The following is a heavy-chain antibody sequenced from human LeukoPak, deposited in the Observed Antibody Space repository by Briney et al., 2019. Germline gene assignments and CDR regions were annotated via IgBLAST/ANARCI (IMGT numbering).Heavy chain of an antibody. Sequence: ASVKVSCKASGYTFTSYDINWVRQATGQGLEWMGWMNPNSGNTGYAQKFQGRVTMTRNTSISTAYMELSSLRSEDTAVYYCARTLTRILTGYYYYMDVWGKGTTVTISS. CDR3: ARTLTRILTGYYYYMDV. CDR2: MNPNSGNT. V-gene: IGHV1-8*01. CDR1: GYTFTSYD. J-gene: IGHJ6*03. D-gene: IGHD3-9*01.